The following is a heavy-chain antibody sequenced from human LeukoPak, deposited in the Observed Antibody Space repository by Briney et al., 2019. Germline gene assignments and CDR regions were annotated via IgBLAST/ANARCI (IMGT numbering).Heavy chain of an antibody. V-gene: IGHV3-74*01. CDR1: GFTFSNYW. CDR2: LNADGNSI. D-gene: IGHD5-12*01. CDR3: AGAYSAYDPFDY. Sequence: GGSLRLSCAASGFTFSNYWMHWVRQAPGKGLVWVSRLNADGNSITYADSGRGRFTISRDNAKNTVHLQMNSLRVEDTAIYFCAGAYSAYDPFDYWGQGILVTVSS. J-gene: IGHJ4*02.